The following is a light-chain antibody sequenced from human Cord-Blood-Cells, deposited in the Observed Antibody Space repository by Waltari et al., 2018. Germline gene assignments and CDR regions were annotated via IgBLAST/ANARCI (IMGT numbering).Light chain of an antibody. CDR2: EGS. V-gene: IGLV2-23*01. CDR1: SSDVGSYNL. CDR3: CSYAGSSTWV. Sequence: QSALTQPASVSGSPGQSITISCTGTSSDVGSYNLVSWYQQHPGKAPKLMIYEGSKRPSGVSNRFSGSKSCNTASLTISGLQAEDEADYYGCSYAGSSTWVFGGGTKLTVL. J-gene: IGLJ3*02.